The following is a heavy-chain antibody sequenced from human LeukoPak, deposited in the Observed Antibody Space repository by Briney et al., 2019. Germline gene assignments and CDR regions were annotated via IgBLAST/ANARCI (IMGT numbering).Heavy chain of an antibody. V-gene: IGHV1-2*02. CDR1: GYTFTSYY. CDR2: INPNSGGT. Sequence: ASVKVSCKASGYTFTSYYMHWVRQAPGQGLEWMGWINPNSGGTNYAQKFQGRVTMTRDTSISTAYMELSRLRSDDTAVYYCARADRWLQLWGVEFDYWGQGTLVTVSS. J-gene: IGHJ4*02. CDR3: ARADRWLQLWGVEFDY. D-gene: IGHD5-24*01.